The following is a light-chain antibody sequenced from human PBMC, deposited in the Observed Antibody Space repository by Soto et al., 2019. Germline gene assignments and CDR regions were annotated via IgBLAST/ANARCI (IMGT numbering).Light chain of an antibody. CDR3: QQYNRYSPRT. V-gene: IGKV1-5*01. Sequence: DIQLRQSPATLSLSTGDRVTLTCRASQSISTSLAWYQQKPGKAPKLLIYGASSLASGVPSRFSGSGSGTEFTLTISSLQSDDFAIYYCQQYNRYSPRTFGQGTKVDIK. CDR2: GAS. CDR1: QSISTS. J-gene: IGKJ1*01.